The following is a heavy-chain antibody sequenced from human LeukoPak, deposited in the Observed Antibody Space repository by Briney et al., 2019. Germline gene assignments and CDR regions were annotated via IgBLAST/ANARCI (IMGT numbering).Heavy chain of an antibody. CDR3: ARDWYYDYVYGSDY. CDR2: ISAYNGNT. CDR1: GYTFTSYG. Sequence: ASVKVSCKASGYTFTSYGISWVRQAPGQGLEWMGWISAYNGNTNYAQKLQGRVTMTTDTSTSTAYMELRSLRSDDTAVYYCARDWYYDYVYGSDYWGQGTLVTVSS. J-gene: IGHJ4*02. V-gene: IGHV1-18*01. D-gene: IGHD3-16*01.